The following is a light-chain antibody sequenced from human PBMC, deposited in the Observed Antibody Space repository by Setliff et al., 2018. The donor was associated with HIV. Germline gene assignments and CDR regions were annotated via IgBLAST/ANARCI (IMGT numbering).Light chain of an antibody. CDR3: SSYAGYFLFV. Sequence: QSALAQPRSVSGSPGQSVTISCTGTSSDVGAYNYVSWYQQHPGKAPKLMIYDVTKRPSGVPDRFSGSKSANTASLTISGLQAEDEADYYCSSYAGYFLFVFGIGTKVTVL. J-gene: IGLJ1*01. CDR2: DVT. V-gene: IGLV2-11*01. CDR1: SSDVGAYNY.